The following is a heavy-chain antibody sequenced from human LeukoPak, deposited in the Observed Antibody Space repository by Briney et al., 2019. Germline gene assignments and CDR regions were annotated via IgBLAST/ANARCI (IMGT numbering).Heavy chain of an antibody. D-gene: IGHD6-25*01. CDR3: ASLNHRRSGDFDY. CDR1: GGTFSSYA. Sequence: SVKVSCKASGGTFSSYAISWVRQAPGQGLEWMGRIIPILGIANYAQKFQGRVTITADKSTSTAYMELSSLRSGDTAVYYCASLNHRRSGDFDYWGQGTLVTVSS. J-gene: IGHJ4*02. CDR2: IIPILGIA. V-gene: IGHV1-69*04.